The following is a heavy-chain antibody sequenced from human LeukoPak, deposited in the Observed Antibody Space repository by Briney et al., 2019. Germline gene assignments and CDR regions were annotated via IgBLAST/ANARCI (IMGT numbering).Heavy chain of an antibody. D-gene: IGHD3-10*01. CDR1: GFILGDPA. CDR2: IRSKAYGATT. CDR3: SRGPILLWIHNGMDV. Sequence: GRCLRLSCIAYGFILGDPAMSWVRQAPGKGHEWVGFIRSKAYGATTEYAASVKGRFTISRDDSNGIAYLQMDCLKTEDTALYYCSRGPILLWIHNGMDVWGQGTTVTVSS. J-gene: IGHJ6*02. V-gene: IGHV3-49*04.